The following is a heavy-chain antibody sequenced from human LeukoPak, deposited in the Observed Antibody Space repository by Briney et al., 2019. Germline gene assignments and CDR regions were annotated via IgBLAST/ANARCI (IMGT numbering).Heavy chain of an antibody. CDR1: GGSISSGDYY. CDR2: IYYSGST. Sequence: SETLSLTCTVSGGSISSGDYYWSWIRQPPGKGLEWIGYIYYSGSTYYNPSLKSRVTISVDTSKNQFSLKLSSVTAADTAVYYCARDHGPRIVRATTLGAFDIWGQGTMVTVSS. CDR3: ARDHGPRIVRATTLGAFDI. D-gene: IGHD1-26*01. J-gene: IGHJ3*02. V-gene: IGHV4-30-4*08.